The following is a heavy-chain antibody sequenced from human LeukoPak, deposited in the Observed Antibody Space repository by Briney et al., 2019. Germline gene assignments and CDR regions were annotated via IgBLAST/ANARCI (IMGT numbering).Heavy chain of an antibody. CDR2: IIPIFGTA. J-gene: IGHJ4*02. D-gene: IGHD6-19*01. V-gene: IGHV1-69*13. CDR1: GGTFSSYA. CDR3: ARGVSSGWRGTPDPCFGY. Sequence: SVKASCKASGGTFSSYAISWVRQAPGQGLEWMGGIIPIFGTANYAQKFQGRVTITADESTSTAYMELSSLRSEDTAVYYCARGVSSGWRGTPDPCFGYWGQGTLVTVSS.